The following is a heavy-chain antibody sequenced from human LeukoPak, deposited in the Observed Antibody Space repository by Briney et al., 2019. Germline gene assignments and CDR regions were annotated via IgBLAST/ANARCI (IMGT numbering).Heavy chain of an antibody. CDR2: IYPRDGST. J-gene: IGHJ4*02. Sequence: GASVKVSCKASGYSFTSNYIHWVRQASGQGLEWMGMIYPRDGSTSYAQKFQGRVTVTRDTSTSTVHMELSGLRSEDTAVYYCARDQEAFDYWGQGTLVTVSS. V-gene: IGHV1-46*01. CDR3: ARDQEAFDY. CDR1: GYSFTSNY.